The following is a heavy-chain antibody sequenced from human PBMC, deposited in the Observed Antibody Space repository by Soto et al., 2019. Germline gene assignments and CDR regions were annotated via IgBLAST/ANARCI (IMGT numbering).Heavy chain of an antibody. J-gene: IGHJ6*02. Sequence: QVQLQESGPGLVKPSETLSLTCTVSGGSISSYYWSWIRQPPGKGLEWIGYIYYSGSTNYNPSLTSLVTISVDTSKNQFSLKLSSVTAADTAVYYCARTSPYYYDSSGLYYYGMDVWGQGTTVTVSS. V-gene: IGHV4-59*08. CDR2: IYYSGST. D-gene: IGHD3-22*01. CDR3: ARTSPYYYDSSGLYYYGMDV. CDR1: GGSISSYY.